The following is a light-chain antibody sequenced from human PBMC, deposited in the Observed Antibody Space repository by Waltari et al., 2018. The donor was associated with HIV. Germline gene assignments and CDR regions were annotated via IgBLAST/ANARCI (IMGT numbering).Light chain of an antibody. J-gene: IGKJ4*01. CDR1: QDIGGW. V-gene: IGKV1-12*01. CDR2: AAS. CDR3: QQANSFRPLS. Sequence: DMQMTQSPSSVSASVGDRVTITCRASQDIGGWLAWYQQKPGRAPRLLIFAASSLQGGVPSRFRGGGSGTDFTLTITRLQPEDVAPYYCQQANSFRPLSFGGGTRVDLK.